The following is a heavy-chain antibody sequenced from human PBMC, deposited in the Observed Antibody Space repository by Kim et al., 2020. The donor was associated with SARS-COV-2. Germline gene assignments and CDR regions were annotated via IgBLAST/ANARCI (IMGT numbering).Heavy chain of an antibody. Sequence: GGSLRLSCAASGFTISSYWMSWVRQAPGKGLEWVANIKQDGSEKYYVDSVKGRFTISRDNAKNSLYLQMNSLRAEDTAVYYCARDHIYGDYGYWFDPWGQGTLVTVSS. V-gene: IGHV3-7*01. CDR2: IKQDGSEK. CDR1: GFTISSYW. D-gene: IGHD4-17*01. CDR3: ARDHIYGDYGYWFDP. J-gene: IGHJ5*02.